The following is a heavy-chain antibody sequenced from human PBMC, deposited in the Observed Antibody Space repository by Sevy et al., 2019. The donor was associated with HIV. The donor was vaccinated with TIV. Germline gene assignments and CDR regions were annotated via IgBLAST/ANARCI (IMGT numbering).Heavy chain of an antibody. J-gene: IGHJ6*02. CDR2: FIPMFDTA. D-gene: IGHD3-22*01. V-gene: IGHV1-69*13. Sequence: VKVSCKASGGTFSNYAISWVRQAPGQGLEWMGGFIPMFDTANSAQKFQGRVTLTADGSTSTTYMELGSLRSEDTAVYYCASSYYESSGYSPLYYYGMDVWGQGTTVTVSS. CDR1: GGTFSNYA. CDR3: ASSYYESSGYSPLYYYGMDV.